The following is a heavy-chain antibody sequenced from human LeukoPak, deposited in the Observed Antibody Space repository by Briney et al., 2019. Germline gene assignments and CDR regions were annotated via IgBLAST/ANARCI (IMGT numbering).Heavy chain of an antibody. CDR3: ARLSSHYGDYKVDP. CDR1: GYPFRNYD. D-gene: IGHD4-17*01. CDR2: INPHSGKT. J-gene: IGHJ5*02. V-gene: IGHV1-8*01. Sequence: ASVKVSCKTSGYPFRNYDINWVRQATGQGLEWMGWINPHSGKTGYAQKFQGRVTMTTDTSASTAYMELSSLRSEGTAVYYCARLSSHYGDYKVDPWGQGTLVTVSS.